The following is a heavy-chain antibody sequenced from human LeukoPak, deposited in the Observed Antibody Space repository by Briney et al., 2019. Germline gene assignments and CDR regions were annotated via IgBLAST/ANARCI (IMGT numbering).Heavy chain of an antibody. CDR1: GFTVSSNY. J-gene: IGHJ4*02. D-gene: IGHD6-13*01. V-gene: IGHV3-53*01. CDR3: ARAGSSSWFYYFDY. Sequence: GGSLRLSCAASGFTVSSNYMSWVRQAPGKGLEWVSVIYSGGSTYYADSVKGRFTISRVNSMNTLYLQMNSLRAEDTAVYYCARAGSSSWFYYFDYWGQGTLVTVSS. CDR2: IYSGGST.